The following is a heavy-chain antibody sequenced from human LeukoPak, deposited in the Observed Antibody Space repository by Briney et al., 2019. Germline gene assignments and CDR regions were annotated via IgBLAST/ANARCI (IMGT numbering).Heavy chain of an antibody. J-gene: IGHJ6*02. V-gene: IGHV4-39*07. CDR1: GGSISSSSYY. CDR3: ARDGLPAAIDAYYYYYYGMDV. CDR2: IYYSGST. D-gene: IGHD2-2*01. Sequence: PSETLSLTCTVSGGSISSSSYYWGWIRQPPGKGLEWIGSIYYSGSTYYNPSLKSRVTISVDTSKNQFSLKLSSVTAADTAVYYCARDGLPAAIDAYYYYYYGMDVWGQGTTVTVSS.